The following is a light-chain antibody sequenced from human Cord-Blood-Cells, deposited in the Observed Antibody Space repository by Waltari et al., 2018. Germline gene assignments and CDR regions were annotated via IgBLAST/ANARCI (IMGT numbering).Light chain of an antibody. J-gene: IGLJ3*02. CDR1: SGHSSYA. CDR3: QTWGTGIHWV. CDR2: LNSDGSH. Sequence: QLVLTHSPSASASLGASVKLTCTLSSGHSSYALAWHQQQPEKGPRYLMKLNSDGSHSKGDGIPDRFSGSSSGAERYLTISSLQSEDEADYYCQTWGTGIHWVFGGGTKLTVL. V-gene: IGLV4-69*01.